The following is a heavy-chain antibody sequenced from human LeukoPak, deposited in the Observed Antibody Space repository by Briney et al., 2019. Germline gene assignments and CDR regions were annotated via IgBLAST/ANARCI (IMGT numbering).Heavy chain of an antibody. Sequence: PSETLSLTCTVSGGSISSYYWSWIRQPPGKGLEWIGYIYYSGSTNYNPSLKGRVAISVDTSKNQFSLKLSSVTAADTAVYYCARVDYHDSSGYYFNNWFDPWGQGTLVTVSS. J-gene: IGHJ5*02. D-gene: IGHD3-22*01. CDR1: GGSISSYY. CDR3: ARVDYHDSSGYYFNNWFDP. V-gene: IGHV4-59*01. CDR2: IYYSGST.